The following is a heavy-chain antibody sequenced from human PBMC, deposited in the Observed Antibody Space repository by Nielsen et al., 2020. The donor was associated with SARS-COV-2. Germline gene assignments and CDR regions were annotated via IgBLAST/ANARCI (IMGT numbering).Heavy chain of an antibody. J-gene: IGHJ4*02. CDR1: GFTFSNYG. Sequence: GESLKISCAASGFTFSNYGMNWVRQIPGKGLAWVAHINSDGSKANYAESVKGRFTISRDNAKSSVYLEMNSLRAEGTAVYYCARAWNFAVHWGQGTLVTVSS. V-gene: IGHV3-74*01. CDR3: ARAWNFAVH. D-gene: IGHD1-7*01. CDR2: INSDGSKA.